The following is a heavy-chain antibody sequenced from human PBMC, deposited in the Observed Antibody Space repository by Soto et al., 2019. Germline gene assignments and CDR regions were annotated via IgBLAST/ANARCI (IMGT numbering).Heavy chain of an antibody. D-gene: IGHD3-10*01. CDR1: GDSVSTKSGA. Sequence: QVQLQQSGPRLVKPSQTLSLTCAISGDSVSTKSGAWNWIRQSPSRGLEWLGRTYYRTAWHNDSGXFXRCXVTINPDTSKISFSLQLYSVTPEDSAVYYCARDRAQYGMDVWGQGITVTVSS. CDR2: TYYRTAWHN. V-gene: IGHV6-1*01. J-gene: IGHJ6*02. CDR3: ARDRAQYGMDV.